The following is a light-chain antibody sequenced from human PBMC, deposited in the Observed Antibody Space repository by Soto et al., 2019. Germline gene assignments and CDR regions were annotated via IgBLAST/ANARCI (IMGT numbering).Light chain of an antibody. J-gene: IGLJ2*01. Sequence: QSALTQPASVSGSPGQSITISCTGTSSDVGGYNYVSWYQQHPGKAPKLMIYDVSNRPSGVSNRFSGSKSGNTASLTISGLQAEDEAAYYCSSYTSSSPSVIFGGGTKLTVL. CDR2: DVS. V-gene: IGLV2-14*01. CDR3: SSYTSSSPSVI. CDR1: SSDVGGYNY.